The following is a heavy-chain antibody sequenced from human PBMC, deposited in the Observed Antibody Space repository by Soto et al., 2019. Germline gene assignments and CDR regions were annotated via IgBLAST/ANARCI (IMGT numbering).Heavy chain of an antibody. D-gene: IGHD3-10*01. CDR1: GFTFNNYA. J-gene: IGHJ4*02. Sequence: PGGSLRLSCAASGFTFNNYAMGCVRQAPGKGLEWVSAITGSGSDTYYLDSVKGRFTISRDNSKNTLFLQMNSLRAEDTAIYYFAKLGSSAWSPHYYFDYWGQGTLVTVSS. V-gene: IGHV3-23*01. CDR3: AKLGSSAWSPHYYFDY. CDR2: ITGSGSDT.